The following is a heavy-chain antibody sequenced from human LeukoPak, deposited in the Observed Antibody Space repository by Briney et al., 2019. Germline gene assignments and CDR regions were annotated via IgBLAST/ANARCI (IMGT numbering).Heavy chain of an antibody. Sequence: GGSLRPSCAASGFTFSDHYMDWVRQAPGKGLEWVGRTRNKANSYTTEYAASVKGRFTISRDDSKNSLYLQMNSLKTEDTAVYYCASLYGSGKRWVDPWGQGTLVTVSS. CDR2: TRNKANSYTT. J-gene: IGHJ5*02. D-gene: IGHD3-10*01. CDR3: ASLYGSGKRWVDP. V-gene: IGHV3-72*01. CDR1: GFTFSDHY.